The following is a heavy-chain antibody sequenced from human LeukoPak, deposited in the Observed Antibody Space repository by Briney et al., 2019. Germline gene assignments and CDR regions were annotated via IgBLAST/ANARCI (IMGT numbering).Heavy chain of an antibody. V-gene: IGHV4-34*01. CDR2: INHSGST. CDR1: GGSFSGYY. CDR3: ARGRGYSYAPRYNWFDP. D-gene: IGHD5-18*01. J-gene: IGHJ5*02. Sequence: SETLSLTCAVYGGSFSGYYWSWIRQPPGKGLEWIGEINHSGSTNHNPSLKSRVTISVDTSKNQFSLKLSSVTAADTAVYYCARGRGYSYAPRYNWFDPWGQGTLVTVSS.